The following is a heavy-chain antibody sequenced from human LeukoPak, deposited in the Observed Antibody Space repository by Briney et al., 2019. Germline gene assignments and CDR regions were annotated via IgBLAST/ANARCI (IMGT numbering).Heavy chain of an antibody. J-gene: IGHJ3*02. V-gene: IGHV3-21*01. CDR1: GFTFRSYS. CDR3: ARAGLYTSSGDSNDAFDM. Sequence: RGSRRLSCVASGFTFRSYSMNWVRQAPGKGLEWVSSIGSSSSYIYYADSVKGRFTFSRDNAKNSLYLQMNSLRAEDTAVYYCARAGLYTSSGDSNDAFDMWGQGTMVTVSS. CDR2: IGSSSSYI. D-gene: IGHD6-6*01.